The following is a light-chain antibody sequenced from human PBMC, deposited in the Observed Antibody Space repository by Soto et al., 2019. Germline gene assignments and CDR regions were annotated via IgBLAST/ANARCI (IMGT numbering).Light chain of an antibody. J-gene: IGLJ3*02. V-gene: IGLV2-11*01. Sequence: QSALTQPRSVSGSPGQSVTISSTGTSSDVGGYNFVSWYQHYPGKAPKPMIYDVTKRPSGVPDRFSGSKSGNTASLTISGLQAEDEADYYCCSYAGSYTLVFGGGTKVTVL. CDR2: DVT. CDR3: CSYAGSYTLV. CDR1: SSDVGGYNF.